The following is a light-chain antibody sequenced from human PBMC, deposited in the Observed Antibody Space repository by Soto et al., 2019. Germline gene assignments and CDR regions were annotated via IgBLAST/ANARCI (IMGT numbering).Light chain of an antibody. V-gene: IGKV1-39*01. Sequence: DIQMTQSPSSLSASVGDRVSITRRASQDIVNYLNWYQRKPGKAPNLLIYAASSLQSGVPSRFSGSGSGTNFTLTISSLQPEDFATFYCQQSYSVPLTFGGGTKVDI. CDR2: AAS. J-gene: IGKJ4*01. CDR3: QQSYSVPLT. CDR1: QDIVNY.